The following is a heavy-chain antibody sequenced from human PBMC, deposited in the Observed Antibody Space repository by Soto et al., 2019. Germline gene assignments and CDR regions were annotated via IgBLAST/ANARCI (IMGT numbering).Heavy chain of an antibody. Sequence: QVQLVESGGGVVQPGRSLRLSCAASGFTFSSYGMHWVRQAPGKGLEWVAVIWYDGSNKYYADSVKGRFTISRDNSKNTLYLQLNSLRAEDTAVYYCARDSSSWYRNWFDPWGQGTLVTVSS. CDR3: ARDSSSWYRNWFDP. D-gene: IGHD6-13*01. CDR2: IWYDGSNK. CDR1: GFTFSSYG. V-gene: IGHV3-33*01. J-gene: IGHJ5*02.